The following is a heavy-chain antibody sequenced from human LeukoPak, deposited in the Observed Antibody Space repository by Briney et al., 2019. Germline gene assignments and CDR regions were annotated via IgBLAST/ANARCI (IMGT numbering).Heavy chain of an antibody. J-gene: IGHJ3*02. CDR2: IYSSGST. CDR3: ARSDGYGLVGI. D-gene: IGHD3-10*01. Sequence: PSDTLSLTCSVSGAPLSSGSNYWGWIRQPPGKTLEWIGSIYSSGSTYYNPSLKSRVIIIIDTPKNHFSLTLSSVTAADTAVYYCARSDGYGLVGIWGQGTMVTVSS. V-gene: IGHV4-39*07. CDR1: GAPLSSGSNY.